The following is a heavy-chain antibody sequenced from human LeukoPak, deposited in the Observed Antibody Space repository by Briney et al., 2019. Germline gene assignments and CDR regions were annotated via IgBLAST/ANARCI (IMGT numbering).Heavy chain of an antibody. Sequence: SETLSLTCAVSGGSISSGGYSWSWIRQPPGKGLEWIGYIYHSGSTYYNPSLKSRVTISVDRSKDQFSLKLSSVTAADTAVYYCARGLRNRGYSRYCDYWGQGTLVIVSS. CDR1: GGSISSGGYS. V-gene: IGHV4-30-2*01. CDR3: ARGLRNRGYSRYCDY. J-gene: IGHJ4*02. CDR2: IYHSGST. D-gene: IGHD5-18*01.